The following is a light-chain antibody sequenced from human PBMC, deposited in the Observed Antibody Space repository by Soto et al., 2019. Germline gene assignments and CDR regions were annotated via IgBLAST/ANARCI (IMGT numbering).Light chain of an antibody. CDR3: QQYSNWPPIT. CDR2: GAS. V-gene: IGKV3-15*01. Sequence: EIVMTQSPATLSVSPGERATLSCRASQSVSSNLAWYQQKPGQAPRLLIYGASTRATGIPARFSGSGSGTKFTLTISSLQSEDFAVYYCQQYSNWPPITFGQGTRLEI. J-gene: IGKJ5*01. CDR1: QSVSSN.